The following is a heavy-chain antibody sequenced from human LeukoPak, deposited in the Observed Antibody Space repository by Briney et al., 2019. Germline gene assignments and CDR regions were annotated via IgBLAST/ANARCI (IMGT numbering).Heavy chain of an antibody. CDR1: GFTFSDYS. D-gene: IGHD6-25*01. J-gene: IGHJ4*02. V-gene: IGHV3-21*06. Sequence: GGSLRLSCAASGFTFSDYSMNWFRQAPGKGLEWVSSMSTSLNYIYYADSVKGRFTIPRDDAKNLLYLEMNSLRAEDTAVYYCARSRGPPTYFDYWGQGTLVTVSS. CDR3: ARSRGPPTYFDY. CDR2: MSTSLNYI.